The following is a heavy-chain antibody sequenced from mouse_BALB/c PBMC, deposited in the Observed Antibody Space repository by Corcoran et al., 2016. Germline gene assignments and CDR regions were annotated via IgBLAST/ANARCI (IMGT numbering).Heavy chain of an antibody. Sequence: VQLQQSGPELVRPGAFVKISCKASGYTFTSYDINWVKQRPGQGIEWIGWIYPGDGSTKYNEKFKGKATPTTDKSSSTAYIQLSSLTSENSAVYFYARGTNLDYLGQGTTLTVSS. CDR2: IYPGDGST. V-gene: IGHV1S56*01. D-gene: IGHD3-3*01. J-gene: IGHJ2*01. CDR3: ARGTNLDY. CDR1: GYTFTSYD.